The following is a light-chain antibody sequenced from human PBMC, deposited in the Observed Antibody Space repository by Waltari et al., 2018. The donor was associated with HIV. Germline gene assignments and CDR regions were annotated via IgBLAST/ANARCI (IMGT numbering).Light chain of an antibody. CDR3: QQLNYYPHT. J-gene: IGKJ2*01. CDR1: QSVSSN. V-gene: IGKV3-15*01. CDR2: SAS. Sequence: EIVMTQSPATLSVSPGERATLSCRASQSVSSNLAWYQQKPGQAPRLLIYSASSRATGIPARFSGSGSGTEFTLTISSLQSEDFAVYYCQQLNYYPHTFGQGTKVEIK.